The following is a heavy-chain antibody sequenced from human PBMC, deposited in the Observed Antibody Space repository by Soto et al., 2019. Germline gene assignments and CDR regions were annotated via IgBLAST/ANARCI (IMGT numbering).Heavy chain of an antibody. CDR3: TRDTEYYYDSSGYYGGGN. J-gene: IGHJ4*02. Sequence: PGGSLRLSCTASGFTFGDYAMSWVRQAPGKGLERVGFIRSKAYGGTTEYAASVKGRFTISRDDSKSIAYLQMNSLKTEDTAVYYCTRDTEYYYDSSGYYGGGNWGQGTLVTVSS. CDR1: GFTFGDYA. V-gene: IGHV3-49*04. D-gene: IGHD3-22*01. CDR2: IRSKAYGGTT.